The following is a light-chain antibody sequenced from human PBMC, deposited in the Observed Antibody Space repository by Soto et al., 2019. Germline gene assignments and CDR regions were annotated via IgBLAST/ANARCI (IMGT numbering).Light chain of an antibody. CDR3: SSYAGSNNYV. CDR2: EVS. J-gene: IGLJ1*01. V-gene: IGLV2-8*01. Sequence: SALPQPPSATGSPGQSVTISCTGTSGDVGGYNYVSWYQQHPGKAPKLMIFEVSVRPSGVPDRFSASKSGNTASLTVSELQAEDEADYYCSSYAGSNNYVFGTGTKVTVL. CDR1: SGDVGGYNY.